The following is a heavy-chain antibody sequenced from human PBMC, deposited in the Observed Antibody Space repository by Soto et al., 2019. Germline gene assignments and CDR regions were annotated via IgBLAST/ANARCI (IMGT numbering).Heavy chain of an antibody. CDR3: AEDRSLYCSGGSCDAYMDV. CDR1: GFTFSSYG. D-gene: IGHD2-15*01. J-gene: IGHJ6*03. Sequence: QVQLVESGGGVVQPGRSLRLSCAASGFTFSSYGMHWVRQAPGKGLEWVAVISNDGSNKYYADSVKGRFTISRDNSKNTLYLQINSLRAEDTAVYYCAEDRSLYCSGGSCDAYMDVWGKGTTVTVSS. V-gene: IGHV3-30*18. CDR2: ISNDGSNK.